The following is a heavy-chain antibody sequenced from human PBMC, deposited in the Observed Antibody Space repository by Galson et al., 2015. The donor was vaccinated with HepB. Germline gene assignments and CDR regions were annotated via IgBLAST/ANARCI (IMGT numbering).Heavy chain of an antibody. CDR3: ARDTGPGPYYYDSSGYYSTYGMDV. Sequence: SVKVSCKASGGTFSSYTISWVRQAPGQGLEWMGRIIPILGIANYAQKFQGRVTITADKSTSTAYMELSSLRSEDTAVYYCARDTGPGPYYYDSSGYYSTYGMDVWGQGTTVTVSS. V-gene: IGHV1-69*04. CDR1: GGTFSSYT. CDR2: IIPILGIA. J-gene: IGHJ6*02. D-gene: IGHD3-22*01.